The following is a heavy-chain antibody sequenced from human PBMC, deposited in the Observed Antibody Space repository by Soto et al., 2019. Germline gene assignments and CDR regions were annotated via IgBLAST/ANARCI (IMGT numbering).Heavy chain of an antibody. V-gene: IGHV4-4*07. J-gene: IGHJ4*02. CDR1: GGSISSYY. CDR2: IYTSGST. CDR3: ARGPFYGSGSHPYYFDY. D-gene: IGHD3-10*01. Sequence: SETLSLTCTVSGGSISSYYWSWIQQPAGKGLEWIGRIYTSGSTNYNPSLKSRVTMSVDTSKNQFSLKLSSVTAADTAVYYCARGPFYGSGSHPYYFDYWGQGTLVTVSS.